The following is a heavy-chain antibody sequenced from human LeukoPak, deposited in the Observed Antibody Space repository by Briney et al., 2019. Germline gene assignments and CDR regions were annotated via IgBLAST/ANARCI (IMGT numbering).Heavy chain of an antibody. J-gene: IGHJ4*02. CDR2: INPSDGNT. Sequence: ASVKVSCKASGYTFTTYKIHWVRQAPGRGLEWVGIINPSDGNTRNAQKFQGRVTMTRDTSTGTVYLELSSLRSEDTAVYYCATDSWDGYIPVTLLNWGQGTLVTVSS. CDR1: GYTFTTYK. CDR3: ATDSWDGYIPVTLLN. D-gene: IGHD5-24*01. V-gene: IGHV1-46*01.